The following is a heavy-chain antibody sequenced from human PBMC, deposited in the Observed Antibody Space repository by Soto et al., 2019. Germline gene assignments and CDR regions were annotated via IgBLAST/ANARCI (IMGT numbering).Heavy chain of an antibody. V-gene: IGHV4-59*01. D-gene: IGHD6-25*01. CDR3: ARVSGYYVSKGLVPDF. Sequence: SETLSLTCTVSGGSISNYYWNWIRQPPGKGLEWIGYIFSDRTTNYNPSLESRLTISLDTPKTQVSLKLTSVTAADTAVYYCARVSGYYVSKGLVPDFWGQGTLVTVSS. CDR1: GGSISNYY. J-gene: IGHJ4*02. CDR2: IFSDRTT.